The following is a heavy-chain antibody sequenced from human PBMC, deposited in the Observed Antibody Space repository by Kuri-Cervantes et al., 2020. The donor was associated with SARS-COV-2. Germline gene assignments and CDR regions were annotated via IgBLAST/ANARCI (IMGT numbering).Heavy chain of an antibody. V-gene: IGHV1-18*01. D-gene: IGHD3-10*01. CDR2: ISAYNGNT. J-gene: IGHJ4*02. CDR1: GYTLTSYG. Sequence: ASVKVSCKASGYTLTSYGISWVRQAPGQGLEWMGWISAYNGNTNYAQKLQGRVTMTTDTSTRTAYMELRSLRSDDTAVYYCARDVAPTILWFGEFPPSGDYWGQGTLVTVSS. CDR3: ARDVAPTILWFGEFPPSGDY.